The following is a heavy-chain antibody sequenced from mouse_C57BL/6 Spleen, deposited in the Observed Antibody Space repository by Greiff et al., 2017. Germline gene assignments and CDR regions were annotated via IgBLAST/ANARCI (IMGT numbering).Heavy chain of an antibody. J-gene: IGHJ1*03. CDR3: ARQGGQNWYFDV. CDR1: GFTFSDYY. V-gene: IGHV5-12*01. Sequence: EVKVVESGGGLVQPGGSLKLSCAASGFTFSDYYMYWVRQTPEKRLEWVAYISNGGGSTYYPDTVKGRFTISRDNAKNTLYLQMSRLKSEDTAMYYCARQGGQNWYFDVWGTGTTVTVSS. CDR2: ISNGGGST.